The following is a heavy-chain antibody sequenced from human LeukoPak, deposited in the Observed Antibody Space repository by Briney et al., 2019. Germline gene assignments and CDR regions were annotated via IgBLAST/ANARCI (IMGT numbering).Heavy chain of an antibody. Sequence: GGSLRLSCAASGFTFSSYEMNWVRQAPGKGLEWVSYISSSGSTIYYADSVKGRFTISRDNSKNSLYLQMNSLRTEDTALYYCAKAGYSYGSYYYYMDVWGKGTTVTVSS. CDR3: AKAGYSYGSYYYYMDV. V-gene: IGHV3-48*03. J-gene: IGHJ6*03. CDR2: ISSSGSTI. CDR1: GFTFSSYE. D-gene: IGHD5-18*01.